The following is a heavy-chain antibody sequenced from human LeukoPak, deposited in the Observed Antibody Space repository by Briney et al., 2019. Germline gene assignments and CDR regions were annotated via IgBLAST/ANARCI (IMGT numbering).Heavy chain of an antibody. CDR3: ARDVPFGESIS. V-gene: IGHV3-74*01. Sequence: PGGSLRLSCAASGITFSSYWMHWVRQAPGKGLVWVSRINTDGSSTSYADSVKGRFTISRDNAKNTLYLQMNSLRAEDTAVYYCARDVPFGESISWGQGTLVTVSS. CDR2: INTDGSST. CDR1: GITFSSYW. D-gene: IGHD3-10*01. J-gene: IGHJ5*02.